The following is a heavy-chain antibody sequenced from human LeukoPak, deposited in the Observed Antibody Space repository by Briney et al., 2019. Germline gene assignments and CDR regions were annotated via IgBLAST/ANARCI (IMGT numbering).Heavy chain of an antibody. CDR1: GGSISPYY. D-gene: IGHD2-15*01. CDR2: ISYTGST. J-gene: IGHJ6*02. Sequence: SESLSLTCVVSGGSISPYYWSWIRQPPGKGLAWIGSISYTGSTYYNPSLQSRVTISADMSKNHLSVKLSSVTAADTAVYYCARVAAGTYWYYAMDVWGQGTTVTVSS. CDR3: ARVAAGTYWYYAMDV. V-gene: IGHV4-39*07.